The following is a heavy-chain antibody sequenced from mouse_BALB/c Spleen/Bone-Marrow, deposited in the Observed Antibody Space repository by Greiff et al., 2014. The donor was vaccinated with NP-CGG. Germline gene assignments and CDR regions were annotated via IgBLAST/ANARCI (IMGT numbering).Heavy chain of an antibody. CDR2: IYPGNSDT. J-gene: IGHJ1*01. CDR1: DYTFTSYR. D-gene: IGHD2-10*01. Sequence: EVQLQQSGTVLARPGASVKMSCKASDYTFTSYRMHWLKQRPGQSLEWIGAIYPGNSDTSYNQKFKGKAELTAVTSTSTAYMDLSSLTNEDSAVYYCTLAYFGQGDWFFDVWGAGTTVTVSS. V-gene: IGHV1-5*01. CDR3: TLAYFGQGDWFFDV.